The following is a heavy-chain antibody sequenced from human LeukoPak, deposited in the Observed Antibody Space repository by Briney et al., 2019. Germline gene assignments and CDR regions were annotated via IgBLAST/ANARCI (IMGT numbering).Heavy chain of an antibody. Sequence: GGSLRLSFAASGFTFSSYWMHWVRQAPGKGLVWVSRINSDGSSTSYADSVKGRFTISRDNAKNTLYLQVNSLRAEDTAVYYCARDTAMANYFDYWGQGTLVTVSS. CDR3: ARDTAMANYFDY. CDR2: INSDGSST. D-gene: IGHD5-18*01. J-gene: IGHJ4*02. V-gene: IGHV3-74*01. CDR1: GFTFSSYW.